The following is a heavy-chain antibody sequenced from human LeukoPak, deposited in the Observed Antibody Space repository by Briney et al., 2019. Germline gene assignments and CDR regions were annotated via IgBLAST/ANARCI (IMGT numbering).Heavy chain of an antibody. CDR3: ATGLLGYCSSTSCYFSD. V-gene: IGHV1-18*01. J-gene: IGHJ4*02. D-gene: IGHD2-2*01. CDR1: GYTFTSYG. CDR2: ISAYNGNT. Sequence: ASVKVSCKTSGYTFTSYGISWVRQAPGQGLEWMGWISAYNGNTNYAQKLQGRVTMTTDTSTSTAYMELRSLRSDDTAVYYCATGLLGYCSSTSCYFSDWGQGTLVTASS.